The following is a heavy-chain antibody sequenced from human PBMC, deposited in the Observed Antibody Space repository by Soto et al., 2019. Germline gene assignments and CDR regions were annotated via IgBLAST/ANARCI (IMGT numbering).Heavy chain of an antibody. D-gene: IGHD4-17*01. CDR3: ARGGYGDYGVYYFDY. CDR2: IYYSGST. CDR1: GGSIISYY. V-gene: IGHV4-59*01. Sequence: SETLCLTCTVSGGSIISYYWSWIRQPPGKGLEWIGYIYYSGSTNYNPSLKSRVTISVDTSKNQFSLKLSSVTAADTAMYYCARGGYGDYGVYYFDYRGQGTLVTVS. J-gene: IGHJ4*02.